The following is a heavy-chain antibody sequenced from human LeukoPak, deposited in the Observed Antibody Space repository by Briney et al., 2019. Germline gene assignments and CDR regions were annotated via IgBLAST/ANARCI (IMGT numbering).Heavy chain of an antibody. D-gene: IGHD2-15*01. Sequence: GASVKVSCKASGYTFTKSGISWVRQAPGQGLEWVGWISPYNGNTNYAQKFQGRVSMTTDTSTSTAYMELRSLRSDDTAVYYCASSAGIHLTPGYYYYMDVWGKGTTVTVSS. CDR3: ASSAGIHLTPGYYYYMDV. J-gene: IGHJ6*03. CDR1: GYTFTKSG. CDR2: ISPYNGNT. V-gene: IGHV1-18*01.